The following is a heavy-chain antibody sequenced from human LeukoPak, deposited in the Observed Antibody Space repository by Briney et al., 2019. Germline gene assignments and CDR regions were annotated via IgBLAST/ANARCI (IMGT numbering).Heavy chain of an antibody. V-gene: IGHV1-18*01. J-gene: IGHJ5*02. D-gene: IGHD6-13*01. Sequence: ASVKVSCKASGYTFTSYGISWVRQAPGQGLEWMGWISAYNGNTNYAQTLQGRVTITTDTSTSTAYMELRSLRSDDTAVYYCAREGEGYSSRPFDPWGQGTLVTVSS. CDR2: ISAYNGNT. CDR1: GYTFTSYG. CDR3: AREGEGYSSRPFDP.